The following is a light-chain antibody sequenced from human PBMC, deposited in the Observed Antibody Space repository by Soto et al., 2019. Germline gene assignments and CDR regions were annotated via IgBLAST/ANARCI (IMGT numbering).Light chain of an antibody. Sequence: QSVLTQRASVSGSPGQSITISCTGTSSDGGGYNYVSWYQQHPVKAPKLMIYDVTNRPSGVSDRFSGSKSGNTASLTISGLQAEDEADYYCSSYTSSSTPYVFGTGTKLTVL. CDR3: SSYTSSSTPYV. V-gene: IGLV2-14*01. CDR2: DVT. CDR1: SSDGGGYNY. J-gene: IGLJ1*01.